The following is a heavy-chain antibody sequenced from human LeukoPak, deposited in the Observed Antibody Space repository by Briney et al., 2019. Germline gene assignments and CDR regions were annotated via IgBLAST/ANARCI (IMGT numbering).Heavy chain of an antibody. J-gene: IGHJ3*02. CDR3: ERSSRVGQWLVGAFEI. Sequence: PGGSLRLSCAASGVTLSYYNMNWVRQAPGKGLEWVSSISSSSSYIYYADSVKGRFTISRDNAKNSLYLQMNSLRVEDTAVYYCERSSRVGQWLVGAFEIWGRGTMVTVSS. V-gene: IGHV3-21*01. CDR1: GVTLSYYN. D-gene: IGHD6-19*01. CDR2: ISSSSSYI.